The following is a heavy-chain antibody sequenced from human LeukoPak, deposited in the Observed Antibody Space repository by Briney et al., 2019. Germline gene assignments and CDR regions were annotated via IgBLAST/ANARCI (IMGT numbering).Heavy chain of an antibody. CDR1: GGSVSSYY. V-gene: IGHV4-59*02. D-gene: IGHD3/OR15-3a*01. CDR3: TSTWTDYMDA. Sequence: SETLSLTCTVSGGSVSSYYLSWIRQSPGKGLEWVGYIYYTGTSYNPPVTSRVTISADTSKNQFSLKLYSVTAADTAVYYCTSTWTDYMDAWGKGTTVTVSS. CDR2: IYYTGT. J-gene: IGHJ6*03.